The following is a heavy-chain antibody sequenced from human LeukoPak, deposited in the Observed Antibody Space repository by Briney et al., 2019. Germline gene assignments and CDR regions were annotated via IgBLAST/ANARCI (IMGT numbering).Heavy chain of an antibody. J-gene: IGHJ3*02. CDR3: ARLPGFRDAFDI. Sequence: SETLSLTCTVSGGSISSYSWSWIRQPPGKGLEWIGYIYYSGSTTYNPSLNSRVTISVDTSKNKFSLKLSSVTAADTAVYYCARLPGFRDAFDIWGQGTMVTVSS. CDR2: IYYSGST. CDR1: GGSISSYS. V-gene: IGHV4-59*01.